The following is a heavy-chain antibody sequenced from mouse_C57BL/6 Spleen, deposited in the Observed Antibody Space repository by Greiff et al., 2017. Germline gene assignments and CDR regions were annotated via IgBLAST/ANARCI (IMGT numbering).Heavy chain of an antibody. CDR3: TQEDYDVWYFDV. J-gene: IGHJ1*03. V-gene: IGHV14-4*01. D-gene: IGHD2-4*01. Sequence: EVQLQQSGAELVRPGASVKLSCTASGFNIKDDYMHWVKQRPEQGLEWIGWIDPENGDTEYASKFQGKATITADTSSNTAYLQLSSLTSEDTAVYYCTQEDYDVWYFDVWGTGTTVTVSS. CDR1: GFNIKDDY. CDR2: IDPENGDT.